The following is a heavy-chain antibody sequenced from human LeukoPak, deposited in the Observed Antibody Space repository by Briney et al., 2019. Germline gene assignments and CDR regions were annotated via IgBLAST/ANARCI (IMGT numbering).Heavy chain of an antibody. CDR3: ARGGWYGARF. V-gene: IGHV4-34*01. CDR2: INHSGST. D-gene: IGHD6-19*01. Sequence: PSETLSLPCAVYGGSFSGYYWSWIRQPPGKGLEWIGEINHSGSTNYNPSLKSRVTISVDTSKNQFSLKLSSVTAADTAVYYCARGGWYGARFWGQGTLVTVSS. CDR1: GGSFSGYY. J-gene: IGHJ4*02.